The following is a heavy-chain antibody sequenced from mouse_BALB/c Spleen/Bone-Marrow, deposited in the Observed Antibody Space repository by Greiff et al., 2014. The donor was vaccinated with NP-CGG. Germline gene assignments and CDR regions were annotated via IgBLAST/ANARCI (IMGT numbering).Heavy chain of an antibody. Sequence: DLVKPGASVKLSCKASGYTFTSYWINWIKQRPGQGLEWIGRFAPGSGNTYYNEMFKGKATLTVDTSSSTAYIQLSSLSSETSAVSFCARARSTVITTWYFDVWGAGTPVTVSS. CDR2: FAPGSGNT. CDR3: ARARSTVITTWYFDV. CDR1: GYTFTSYW. D-gene: IGHD2-4*01. J-gene: IGHJ1*01. V-gene: IGHV1S41*01.